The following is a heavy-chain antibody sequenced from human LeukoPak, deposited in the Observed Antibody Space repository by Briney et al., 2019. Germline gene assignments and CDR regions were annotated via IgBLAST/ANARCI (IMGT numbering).Heavy chain of an antibody. Sequence: TSETLSLTCTVSGGSISTYYWTWIRQPPGKGLEWIGYIYYSGSTKYNPSLKSRVTISVDTSKSQLSLKLSSVTAADTAVYYCARGLGDIRWLDPWGQGTLVTVSS. CDR1: GGSISTYY. V-gene: IGHV4-59*01. CDR3: ARGLGDIRWLDP. CDR2: IYYSGST. D-gene: IGHD3-9*01. J-gene: IGHJ5*02.